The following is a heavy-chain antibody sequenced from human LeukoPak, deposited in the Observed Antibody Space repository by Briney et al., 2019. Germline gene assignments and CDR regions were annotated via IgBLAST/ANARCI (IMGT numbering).Heavy chain of an antibody. Sequence: PGRSLRLSCAASGFTFYDYAMHWVRQAPGKGLEWVSGISWNSFSIGYADSVKGRFTISRDNAKSSLYLQMNSLRAEDMALYYCAKGLYNSGWHYFDYWGQGTLVTVSS. CDR3: AKGLYNSGWHYFDY. CDR1: GFTFYDYA. J-gene: IGHJ4*02. V-gene: IGHV3-9*03. D-gene: IGHD6-19*01. CDR2: ISWNSFSI.